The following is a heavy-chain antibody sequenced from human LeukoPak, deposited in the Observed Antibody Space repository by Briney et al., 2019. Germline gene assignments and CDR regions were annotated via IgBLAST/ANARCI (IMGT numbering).Heavy chain of an antibody. CDR2: INHSGST. D-gene: IGHD3-16*02. J-gene: IGHJ4*02. Sequence: SETLSLTCAVYGGSLSGYYWSWIRQPPGKGLEWIGEINHSGSTNYNPSLKSRVTISVDTSKNQLSLKLSSMTAADTAVYYCARDQSYDYVWGSYRPWGFDYWGQGTLVTVSS. CDR3: ARDQSYDYVWGSYRPWGFDY. CDR1: GGSLSGYY. V-gene: IGHV4-34*01.